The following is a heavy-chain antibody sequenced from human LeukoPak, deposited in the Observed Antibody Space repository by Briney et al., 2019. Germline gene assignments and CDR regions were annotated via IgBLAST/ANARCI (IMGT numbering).Heavy chain of an antibody. D-gene: IGHD3-9*01. Sequence: GGSLRLSCSASGFTFSSYAMHWVRPAPGKGLEYVSAISTNGGSTYYADSVKGRFTISRDNSKNTLYLQMSSLRAEDTAVYYCVKGNYDILPGYFDYWGQGTLVTVSS. CDR3: VKGNYDILPGYFDY. CDR2: ISTNGGST. CDR1: GFTFSSYA. J-gene: IGHJ4*02. V-gene: IGHV3-64D*09.